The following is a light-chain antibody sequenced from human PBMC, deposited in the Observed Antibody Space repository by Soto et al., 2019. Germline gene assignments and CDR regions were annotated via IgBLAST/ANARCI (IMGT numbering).Light chain of an antibody. J-gene: IGKJ2*01. V-gene: IGKV3-20*01. CDR3: QQYGSSLYT. Sequence: EIVLTQSPGTLSLSPGERATLSCRASQSVSSSYLAWYQPKPGQAPRLLIYGASSRATGIPDRFSGSGSGTYFTLTISSLEPEDFAVYYCQQYGSSLYTFGQGTKLEIK. CDR2: GAS. CDR1: QSVSSSY.